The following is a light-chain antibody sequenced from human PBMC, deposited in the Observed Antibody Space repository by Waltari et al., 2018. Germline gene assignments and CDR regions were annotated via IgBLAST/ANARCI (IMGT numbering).Light chain of an antibody. CDR1: SSDVGTDDL. CDR3: CSYARSSSVV. J-gene: IGLJ2*01. Sequence: QSALTQPASVSGSPGQSITISCTGTSSDVGTDDLVSWYQQHPGKAPKLMIYEVTNRPSGISNRFACSKSGNTASLTISGLQAEDEADYYCCSYARSSSVVFGGGTKLTVL. V-gene: IGLV2-23*02. CDR2: EVT.